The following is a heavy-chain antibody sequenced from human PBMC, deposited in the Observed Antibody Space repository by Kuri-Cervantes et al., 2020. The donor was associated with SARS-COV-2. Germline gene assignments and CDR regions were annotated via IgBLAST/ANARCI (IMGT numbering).Heavy chain of an antibody. CDR3: AKGYCSSTSCYEGNYFDY. Sequence: GGSLRLSCVVSGFTFSSYEMNWVRQAPGKGLEWVSYISSSGSTIYYADSVKGRFTISRDNSKNTLYLHMNSLRAEDTAVYYCAKGYCSSTSCYEGNYFDYWGQGTLVTVSS. CDR2: ISSSGSTI. D-gene: IGHD2-2*01. V-gene: IGHV3-48*03. J-gene: IGHJ4*02. CDR1: GFTFSSYE.